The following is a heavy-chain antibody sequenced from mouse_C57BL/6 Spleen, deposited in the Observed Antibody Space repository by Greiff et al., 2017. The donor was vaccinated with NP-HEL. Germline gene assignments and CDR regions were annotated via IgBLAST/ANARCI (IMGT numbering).Heavy chain of an antibody. CDR2: IYPSDSET. CDR3: ARDTTVVARYFDV. J-gene: IGHJ1*03. Sequence: VKLQQPGAELVRPGSSVKLSCKASGYTFTSYWMDWVKQRPGQGLEWIGNIYPSDSETHYNQKFKDKATLTVDKSSSTAYMQLSSLTSEDSAVYYCARDTTVVARYFDVWGTGTTVTVSS. V-gene: IGHV1-61*01. CDR1: GYTFTSYW. D-gene: IGHD1-1*01.